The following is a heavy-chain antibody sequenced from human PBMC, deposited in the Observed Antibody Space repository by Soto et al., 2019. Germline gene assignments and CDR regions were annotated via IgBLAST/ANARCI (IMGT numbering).Heavy chain of an antibody. D-gene: IGHD5-12*01. J-gene: IGHJ6*02. V-gene: IGHV3-7*03. CDR2: VQQDGSEK. Sequence: EGQLVESGGGLVQPGESLRLSCAGSGFAFNSYWMSWVRQAPGKGLEWVAKVQQDGSEKYYVDSVKGRFTISRDNAKNSVYLQMNSLRVEDTAVYYCARAGLHRSGHEYYYYYYGLDVWGQGTTVTVAS. CDR3: ARAGLHRSGHEYYYYYYGLDV. CDR1: GFAFNSYW.